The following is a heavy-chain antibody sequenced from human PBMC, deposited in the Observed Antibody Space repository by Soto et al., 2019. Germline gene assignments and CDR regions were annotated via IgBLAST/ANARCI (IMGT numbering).Heavy chain of an antibody. J-gene: IGHJ5*02. CDR3: AGQWAAGYGAFYP. CDR2: IPDRGST. D-gene: IGHD3-9*01. CDR1: GGSISNNRW. Sequence: QVQLQESGPGLEKPSGTLSLTCAVSGGSISNNRWWTWVRQAPGKGLEWIGEIPDRGSTNHNLSLKSQATVSIDRSKYQFSLEMRAVTAADTAVYYCAGQWAAGYGAFYPWGQGTLGTVSS. V-gene: IGHV4-4*02.